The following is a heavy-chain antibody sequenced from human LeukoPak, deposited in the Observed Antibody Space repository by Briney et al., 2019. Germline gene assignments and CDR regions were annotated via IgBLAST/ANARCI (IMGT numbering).Heavy chain of an antibody. CDR3: ATGGTRAATGRMGF. CDR2: TLYDGNEK. J-gene: IGHJ4*02. CDR1: GFTFSSFG. D-gene: IGHD6-25*01. V-gene: IGHV3-30*03. Sequence: GRSVRLSCAASGFTFSSFGMHWVRQAPGKGLEWVTVTLYDGNEKYCADSVKGRFTISRDNSKNTVYLQMNSLRAEDTAVYYCATGGTRAATGRMGFWGQGSPVSLSS.